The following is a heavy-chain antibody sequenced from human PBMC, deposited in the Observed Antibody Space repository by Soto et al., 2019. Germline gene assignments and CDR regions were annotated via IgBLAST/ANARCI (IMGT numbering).Heavy chain of an antibody. CDR1: GGSISSYY. J-gene: IGHJ3*02. Sequence: SETLSLTCTVSGGSISSYYWSWIRQPPGKGLEWIGYIYYSGSTNYNPSLKSRVTISVDTSKNQFSPKLSSVTAADTAVYYRARHRPILYYSLDAFDIWGQGTMVTVSS. CDR3: ARHRPILYYSLDAFDI. V-gene: IGHV4-59*08. CDR2: IYYSGST. D-gene: IGHD2-8*01.